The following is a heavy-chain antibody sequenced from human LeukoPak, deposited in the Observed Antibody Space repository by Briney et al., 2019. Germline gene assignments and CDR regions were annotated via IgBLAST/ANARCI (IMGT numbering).Heavy chain of an antibody. D-gene: IGHD5-24*01. CDR2: IIPILGIA. V-gene: IGHV1-69*04. Sequence: SVKVSCKASGGTFSSYAISWVRQAPGQGLEWMGRIIPILGIANYAQKFQGRVTITADRSTSTAYIELSSLRSEDTAVYYCAMATITGVCDYWGQGTLVTVSS. CDR3: AMATITGVCDY. J-gene: IGHJ4*02. CDR1: GGTFSSYA.